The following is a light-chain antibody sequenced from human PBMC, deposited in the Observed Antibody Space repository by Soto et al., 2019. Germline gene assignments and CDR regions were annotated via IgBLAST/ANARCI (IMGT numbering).Light chain of an antibody. Sequence: QSVLTQPPSVSAAPGQTVTISCSGSSSNIGNNYVSWYQHLPGTAPKLLIYDKNQRPSGIPDRFSGSKSGTSATLGITGLQTGDEANYYCGTWDSSLSAWVFGGGTKVTVL. V-gene: IGLV1-51*01. CDR3: GTWDSSLSAWV. J-gene: IGLJ3*02. CDR1: SSNIGNNY. CDR2: DKN.